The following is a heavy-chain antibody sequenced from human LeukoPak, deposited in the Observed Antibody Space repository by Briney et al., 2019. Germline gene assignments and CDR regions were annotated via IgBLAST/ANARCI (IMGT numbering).Heavy chain of an antibody. CDR3: AKMPYYDFWSGYCVY. CDR2: ISGSGGST. Sequence: GGSLRLSCAASGFTFSSYAMSWVRQAPWKGLEWVSAISGSGGSTYYADSVKGRFTISRDNSKNTLYLQMNSLRAEDTAVYYRAKMPYYDFWSGYCVYWGQGTLVTVSS. V-gene: IGHV3-23*01. J-gene: IGHJ4*02. D-gene: IGHD3-3*01. CDR1: GFTFSSYA.